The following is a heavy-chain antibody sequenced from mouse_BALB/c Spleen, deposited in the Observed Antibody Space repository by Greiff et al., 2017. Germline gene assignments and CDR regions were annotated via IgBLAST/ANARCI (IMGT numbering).Heavy chain of an antibody. CDR2: ISYSGST. V-gene: IGHV3-2*02. D-gene: IGHD2-4*01. CDR1: GYSITSDYA. CDR3: ARGGYYDYYFDY. Sequence: EVKLQESGPGLVKPSQSLSLTCTVTGYSITSDYAWYWIRQFPGNQLEWMGYISYSGSTSYNPSLKSRISITRDTSKNQFFLQLNSVTTEDTATYYCARGGYYDYYFDYWGQGTTLTVSS. J-gene: IGHJ2*01.